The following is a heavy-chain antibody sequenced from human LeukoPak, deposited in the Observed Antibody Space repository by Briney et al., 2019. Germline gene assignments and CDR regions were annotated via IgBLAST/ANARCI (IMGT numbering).Heavy chain of an antibody. CDR2: ISYDGSNK. V-gene: IGHV3-30-3*01. Sequence: GGSLRLSCAASGFTFSSYAMHWVRQAPGKGLEWVAVISYDGSNKYYADSVKGRFTISRDNSENTLYLQMNSLRAEDTAVYYCATLRNYGYRGQGTLVTVSS. J-gene: IGHJ4*02. CDR3: ATLRNYGY. D-gene: IGHD4-11*01. CDR1: GFTFSSYA.